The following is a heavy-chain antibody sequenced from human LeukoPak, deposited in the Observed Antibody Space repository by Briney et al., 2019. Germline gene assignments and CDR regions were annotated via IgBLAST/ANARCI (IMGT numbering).Heavy chain of an antibody. J-gene: IGHJ6*02. CDR1: GYTLTELY. V-gene: IGHV1-24*01. CDR3: AGATFHYYYGMDV. D-gene: IGHD1-26*01. Sequence: ASVKVSCKVSGYTLTELYMHWVRQAPGKGLEWMGGFDPEDGETTYAQKFQGRVTMTEDTSTDTAYMELSSLRSEDTAVCYCAGATFHYYYGMDVWGQGTTVTVSS. CDR2: FDPEDGET.